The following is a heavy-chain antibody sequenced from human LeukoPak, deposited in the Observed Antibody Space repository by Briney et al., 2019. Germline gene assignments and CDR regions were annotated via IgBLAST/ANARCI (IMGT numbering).Heavy chain of an antibody. CDR2: IYYRGVT. CDR3: ASETGSYSPFDF. CDR1: GGSISSSHY. Sequence: SETLSLTCTVSGGSISSSHYWGWLRQPPGKGLEWIGNIYYRGVTYYNPSLKSRVTISTDTSKNHFSLRLSSVTAADTAVYYCASETGSYSPFDFWGQGTLVTVSS. D-gene: IGHD1-26*01. J-gene: IGHJ4*02. V-gene: IGHV4-39*02.